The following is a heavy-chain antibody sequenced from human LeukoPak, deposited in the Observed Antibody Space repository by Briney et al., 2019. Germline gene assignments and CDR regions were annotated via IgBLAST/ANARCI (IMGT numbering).Heavy chain of an antibody. D-gene: IGHD6-13*01. V-gene: IGHV1-69*02. CDR2: IIPILGIA. Sequence: GASVKVSCKASGGTFSSYTISWVRQAPGQGLEWMGRIIPILGIANYAQKFQGRVTITADKSTSTAYMELSSLRSEDTAVYYCARVGSSSFERVKNWFDPRGQGTLVTVSS. CDR3: ARVGSSSFERVKNWFDP. CDR1: GGTFSSYT. J-gene: IGHJ5*02.